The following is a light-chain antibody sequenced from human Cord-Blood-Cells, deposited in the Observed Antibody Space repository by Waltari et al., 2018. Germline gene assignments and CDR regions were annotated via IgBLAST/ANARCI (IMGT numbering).Light chain of an antibody. CDR1: SSDVGGYNY. CDR2: DVS. J-gene: IGLJ3*02. CDR3: CSYAGSYTWV. Sequence: QSALTQPRSVSGSPGQSVTISCTGTSSDVGGYNYVSWYQQPPGKAPKLMIYDVSKRPSGVPDRFSGSKSGNTASLTISGLQAEDEAGYYCCSYAGSYTWVFGGGTKLTVL. V-gene: IGLV2-11*01.